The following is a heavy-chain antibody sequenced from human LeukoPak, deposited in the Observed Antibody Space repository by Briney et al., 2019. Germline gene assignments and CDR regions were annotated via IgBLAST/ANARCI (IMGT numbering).Heavy chain of an antibody. CDR2: IHRSGSP. CDR3: ARARRGYSGYAQGWYFDL. CDR1: LDSTTSIF. Sequence: PSETLSLTCTVSLDSTTSIFWSWVRQPPGKGLEWIGEIHRSGSPNYNPSLQSRVTISIDRSRNQIVLELSSVTAADTAVYYCARARRGYSGYAQGWYFDLWGRGTLVTVSS. D-gene: IGHD5-12*01. J-gene: IGHJ2*01. V-gene: IGHV4-4*02.